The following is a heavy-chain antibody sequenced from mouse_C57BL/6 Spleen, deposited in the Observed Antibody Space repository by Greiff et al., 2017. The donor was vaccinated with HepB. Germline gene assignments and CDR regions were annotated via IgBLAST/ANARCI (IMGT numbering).Heavy chain of an antibody. Sequence: QVQLKQSGPGLVAPSQSLSITCTVSGFSLTSYGVHWVRQPPGKGLEWLVVIWSDGSTTYNSALKSRLSISKDNSKSQVFLKMNSLQTDDTAMYYWARHAPYEYDGGYYAMDYWGQGTSVTVSS. D-gene: IGHD2-4*01. J-gene: IGHJ4*01. V-gene: IGHV2-6-1*01. CDR2: IWSDGST. CDR3: ARHAPYEYDGGYYAMDY. CDR1: GFSLTSYG.